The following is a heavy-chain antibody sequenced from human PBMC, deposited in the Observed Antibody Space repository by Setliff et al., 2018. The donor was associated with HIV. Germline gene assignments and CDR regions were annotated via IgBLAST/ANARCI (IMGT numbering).Heavy chain of an antibody. CDR2: IDYNEIT. D-gene: IGHD2-15*01. Sequence: SETLSLTCTVSGDSVSRSNYYWAWIRQPPGKGLEWIGSIDYNEITYYNPSLKSRVTLSVDTPKNQFSLYLSSVTASDTAVYYCARVVDADYLDYWGQGTPVTVSS. V-gene: IGHV4-39*01. CDR1: GDSVSRSNYY. J-gene: IGHJ4*02. CDR3: ARVVDADYLDY.